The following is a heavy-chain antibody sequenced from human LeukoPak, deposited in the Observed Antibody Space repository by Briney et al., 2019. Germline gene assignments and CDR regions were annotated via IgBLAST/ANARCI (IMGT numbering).Heavy chain of an antibody. CDR1: GLTFNNYA. Sequence: PGGSLRLSCAVSGLTFNNYATSWVRQAPGKGLEWVSAISKSGDHTYYAASAKGRFTIYRDNSKNTQYLQMNSLRAEDTAVYYCATSWGPDTSAFRWGRDGMDVWGQGTTVIVS. D-gene: IGHD3-16*01. CDR3: ATSWGPDTSAFRWGRDGMDV. V-gene: IGHV3-23*01. CDR2: ISKSGDHT. J-gene: IGHJ6*02.